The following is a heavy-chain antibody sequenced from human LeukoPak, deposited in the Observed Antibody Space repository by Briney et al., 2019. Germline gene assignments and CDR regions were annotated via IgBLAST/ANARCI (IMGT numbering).Heavy chain of an antibody. CDR3: GRSFRTVAMHYYYMDV. V-gene: IGHV4-34*01. Sequence: KASETLSLTCAVYGGSFSDYSWSWIRQPPGKGLEWIGEINHSGGTNHNPSLMSRVTMSVDTSKNQFSLKLTSVTAADTAVYYCGRSFRTVAMHYYYMDVWGKGTTVTVSS. CDR2: INHSGGT. CDR1: GGSFSDYS. D-gene: IGHD2-2*01. J-gene: IGHJ6*03.